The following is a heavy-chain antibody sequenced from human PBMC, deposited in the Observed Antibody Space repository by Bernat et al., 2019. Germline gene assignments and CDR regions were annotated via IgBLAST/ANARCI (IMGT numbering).Heavy chain of an antibody. CDR1: GGSISSSSYY. V-gene: IGHV4-39*01. Sequence: QLQLQESGPGLVKPSETLSLTCTVSGGSISSSSYYWGWIRQPPGKGLEWIGSIYYSGRTYYNPSLKSRVTIAVDTSKNQFSLKLSSVTAADTAVYYCARQRSSSWYSPFEYWGQGTLVTVSS. D-gene: IGHD6-13*01. CDR2: IYYSGRT. CDR3: ARQRSSSWYSPFEY. J-gene: IGHJ4*02.